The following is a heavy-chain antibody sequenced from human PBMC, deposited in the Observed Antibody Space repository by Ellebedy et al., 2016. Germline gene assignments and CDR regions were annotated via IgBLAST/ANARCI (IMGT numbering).Heavy chain of an antibody. Sequence: SETLSLTXTVSGGSISSFYWTWIRQPPGKGLEWIGYIYYSGSTNYNPSLKSRVTISLDTPKNQFSLKLGSVTAADTAVYYCARAGLFYYGSETYYILEFWGQGALVTVSS. CDR2: IYYSGST. D-gene: IGHD3-10*01. J-gene: IGHJ4*02. CDR1: GGSISSFY. CDR3: ARAGLFYYGSETYYILEF. V-gene: IGHV4-59*01.